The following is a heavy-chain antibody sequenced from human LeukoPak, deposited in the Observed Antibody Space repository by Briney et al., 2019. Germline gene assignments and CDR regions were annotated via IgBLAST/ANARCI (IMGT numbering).Heavy chain of an antibody. D-gene: IGHD3-22*01. V-gene: IGHV4-38-2*02. J-gene: IGHJ4*02. CDR1: GYSISSGDY. Sequence: SETLSLTRTVSGYSISSGDYWGWIRQPPGKGLEWIGSIFHSGSTSYNPSLESRVTMSVDTSKNQFSLKLSSVTAADTAVYYCARLLRFYYDSSGYNPLYFDYWGQGTLVTVSS. CDR3: ARLLRFYYDSSGYNPLYFDY. CDR2: IFHSGST.